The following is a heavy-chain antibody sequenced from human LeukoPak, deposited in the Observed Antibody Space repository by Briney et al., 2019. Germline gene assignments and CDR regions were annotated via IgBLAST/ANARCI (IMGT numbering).Heavy chain of an antibody. Sequence: GGSLRLSCAASGFTFSSYAMHWVRQAPGKGLEWVAVISYDGSNKYYADSVKGRFTISRDNSKNTLYLQMNSLRAEDTAVYYCARDRGVTTPDYYMDVWGKGTTVTVSS. CDR1: GFTFSSYA. CDR3: ARDRGVTTPDYYMDV. CDR2: ISYDGSNK. J-gene: IGHJ6*03. D-gene: IGHD4-17*01. V-gene: IGHV3-30-3*01.